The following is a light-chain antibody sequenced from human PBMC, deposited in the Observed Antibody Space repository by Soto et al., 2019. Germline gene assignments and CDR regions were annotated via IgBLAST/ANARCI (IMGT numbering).Light chain of an antibody. Sequence: VLTQSPATLSVTPGERATLSCRASQSVNMNHLAWYHQKPGQSPRLLIYGASSRATGIPARFSGSGSGTEFTLTISSLQSEDFAVYYWEQYNNWPFITSGQGTRLEIK. CDR3: EQYNNWPFIT. CDR1: QSVNMN. CDR2: GAS. V-gene: IGKV3-15*01. J-gene: IGKJ5*01.